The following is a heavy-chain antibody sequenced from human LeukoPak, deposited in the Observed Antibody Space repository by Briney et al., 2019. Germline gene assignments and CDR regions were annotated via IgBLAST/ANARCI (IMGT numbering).Heavy chain of an antibody. Sequence: GGSLSLSCAASGFTFSSYGMHWVRQAPGKGLEWVAIISYDGSNKFYADSVKGRFTISRDNSKNTLYLQMNTLRAEDRAVYYCVKGTGGSLDYWGQGTLVTVSS. D-gene: IGHD3-16*01. V-gene: IGHV3-30*18. CDR2: ISYDGSNK. CDR1: GFTFSSYG. CDR3: VKGTGGSLDY. J-gene: IGHJ4*02.